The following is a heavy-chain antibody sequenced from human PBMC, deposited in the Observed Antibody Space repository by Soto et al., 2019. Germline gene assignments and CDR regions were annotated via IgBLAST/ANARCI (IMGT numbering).Heavy chain of an antibody. CDR3: ARGWYYGSGSYDVSVGEGYGMDV. Sequence: ASVKVSCKASGYTFTSYGISWVRQAPGQGLEWMGWISAYNGNTNYAQKLQVRVTMTTDTSTSTAYMELRSLRSDDTAVYYCARGWYYGSGSYDVSVGEGYGMDVWGQGTTVTVSS. D-gene: IGHD3-10*01. CDR2: ISAYNGNT. J-gene: IGHJ6*02. CDR1: GYTFTSYG. V-gene: IGHV1-18*04.